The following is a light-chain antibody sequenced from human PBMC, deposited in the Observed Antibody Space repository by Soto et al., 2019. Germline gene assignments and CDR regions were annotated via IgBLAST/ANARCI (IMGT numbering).Light chain of an antibody. V-gene: IGKV3-15*01. Sequence: EVVMTQSPATLSVSTGERATLSCRASRGIGSTLAWYQQKPGQTPRLLIYDTSTRATGVPGRFIGSRSGTEFTLTISSLHSEDFAIYYCQHYVTWPLAFGGGTMVENK. J-gene: IGKJ4*01. CDR1: RGIGST. CDR2: DTS. CDR3: QHYVTWPLA.